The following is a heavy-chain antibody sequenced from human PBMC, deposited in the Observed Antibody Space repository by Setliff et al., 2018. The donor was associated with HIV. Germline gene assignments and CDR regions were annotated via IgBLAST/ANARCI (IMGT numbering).Heavy chain of an antibody. D-gene: IGHD3-10*01. CDR3: ATSPAGEILGSRPFYFDY. J-gene: IGHJ4*02. Sequence: SETLSLTCTVSGVSIDNDDHYWNWIRQHPGKGLEWIGYIYYTGSTHYNPSLQDRVTMSVDTSKNQVSLKLTSVTAADTAVYYCATSPAGEILGSRPFYFDYWGQGTLVTVSS. CDR2: IYYTGST. V-gene: IGHV4-31*03. CDR1: GVSIDNDDHY.